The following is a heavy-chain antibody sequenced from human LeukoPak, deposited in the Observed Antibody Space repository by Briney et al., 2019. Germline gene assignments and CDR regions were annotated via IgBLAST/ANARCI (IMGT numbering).Heavy chain of an antibody. CDR2: IKRETDGGTI. V-gene: IGHV3-15*01. D-gene: IGHD3-22*01. J-gene: IGHJ5*02. Sequence: GGSLRLSCAASGFTLNNAWMSWVRQAPGKGLEWLGRIKRETDGGTIDYAAPVKGRFTISRDDSRNTLYLQMDCLKTEDTAVYYCATDFYDSTWGQGTLVTVSS. CDR3: ATDFYDST. CDR1: GFTLNNAW.